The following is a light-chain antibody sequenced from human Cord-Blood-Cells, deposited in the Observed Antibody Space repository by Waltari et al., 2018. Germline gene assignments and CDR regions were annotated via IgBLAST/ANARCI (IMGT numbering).Light chain of an antibody. CDR3: QQYYSTPYT. CDR2: WAS. V-gene: IGKV4-1*01. J-gene: IGKJ2*01. Sequence: DSVMTQSPDSLAVSWRERAPINYNSSPSVLYSSTNKNYLAWSQQKPGQPPKLLSYWASTRESGVPDRFSGSGSGTDFTRTISSLQAEDVAVYYCQQYYSTPYTFGQGIKLEIK. CDR1: PSVLYSSTNKNY.